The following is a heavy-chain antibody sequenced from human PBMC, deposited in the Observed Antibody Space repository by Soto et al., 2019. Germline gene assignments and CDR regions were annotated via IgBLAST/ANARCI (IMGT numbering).Heavy chain of an antibody. CDR2: TTGGAGLT. D-gene: IGHD1-26*01. J-gene: IGHJ5*02. Sequence: EVQLLESGGRLVQPGESLTLSCTASGFTLTSYAINWVRQAPGKGLEWVSATTGGAGLTYYADSVKGRFSVSSDTPGNTPYLQLNSLRPEDTAVYFCARVERGSVARPTRLDPWGQGTLVTVSS. CDR1: GFTLTSYA. CDR3: ARVERGSVARPTRLDP. V-gene: IGHV3-23*01.